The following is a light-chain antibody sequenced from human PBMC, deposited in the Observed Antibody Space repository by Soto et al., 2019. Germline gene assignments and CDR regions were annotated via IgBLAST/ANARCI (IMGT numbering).Light chain of an antibody. CDR2: GAS. J-gene: IGKJ4*01. V-gene: IGKV3-20*01. CDR3: QQYNDWPPLT. Sequence: EIVLTQSPGTLSLSPGERATLSCFAIQSVNSDYLAWYQQKPGQAPRLLIYGASSRAAGIPDRFSGSGSVTEFTLSISSLQSEDSAVYYCQQYNDWPPLTFGGGTKVDIK. CDR1: QSVNSDY.